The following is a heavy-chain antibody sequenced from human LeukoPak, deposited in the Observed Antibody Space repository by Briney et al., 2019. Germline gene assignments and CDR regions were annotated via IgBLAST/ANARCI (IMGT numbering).Heavy chain of an antibody. CDR1: GGSFSGYY. CDR3: ARRYDSSDYYPSAFDI. J-gene: IGHJ3*02. D-gene: IGHD3-22*01. V-gene: IGHV4-59*08. CDR2: IYYSGST. Sequence: SETLSLTCAVYGGSFSGYYWSWIRQPPGKGLEWIGHIYYSGSTNYNPSLKSRVTISVDTSKNQFSLKLSSVTAADTAVYYCARRYDSSDYYPSAFDIWGQGTMVTVSS.